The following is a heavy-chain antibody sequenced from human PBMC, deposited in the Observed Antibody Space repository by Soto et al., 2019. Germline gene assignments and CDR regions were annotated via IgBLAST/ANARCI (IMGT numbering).Heavy chain of an antibody. Sequence: ASVKVSCKASGYTFTGYYMHWVRQAPGQGLEWMGWINPNSGGTNYAQKFQGRVTMTRDTSISTAYMELSRLRSDDTAVYYCARDPPVLSEAPLYSMDVWGQGTTVTVSS. CDR1: GYTFTGYY. D-gene: IGHD3-16*01. CDR2: INPNSGGT. J-gene: IGHJ6*02. CDR3: ARDPPVLSEAPLYSMDV. V-gene: IGHV1-2*02.